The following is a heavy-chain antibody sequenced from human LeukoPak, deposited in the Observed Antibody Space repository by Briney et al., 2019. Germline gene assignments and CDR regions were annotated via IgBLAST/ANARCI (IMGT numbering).Heavy chain of an antibody. CDR2: IRYDGSNK. V-gene: IGHV3-30*02. D-gene: IGHD3-22*01. Sequence: PGGSLRLSCAASGFTFSSYGMHWVRQAPGKGLEWVALIRYDGSNKYYADSVKGRFTISRDNSKNTLYLQMNSLRAEDTAVYYCAKAPSPYDSSGYYYNNWFDPWGQGTLVTVSS. J-gene: IGHJ5*02. CDR3: AKAPSPYDSSGYYYNNWFDP. CDR1: GFTFSSYG.